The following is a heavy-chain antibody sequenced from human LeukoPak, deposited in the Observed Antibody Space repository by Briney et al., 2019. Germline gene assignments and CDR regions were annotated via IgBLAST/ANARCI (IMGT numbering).Heavy chain of an antibody. CDR3: ARFINPGIAAAGTSGAFDI. J-gene: IGHJ3*02. Sequence: GGSLRLSCAASGFTFSSYWMSWVRQAPGKGLEWVANIKQDGSEKYYVDSVKGRFTISRDNAKNSLYLQMNSLRAEDTAVYYCARFINPGIAAAGTSGAFDIWGQGTMVTVSS. CDR2: IKQDGSEK. CDR1: GFTFSSYW. D-gene: IGHD6-13*01. V-gene: IGHV3-7*01.